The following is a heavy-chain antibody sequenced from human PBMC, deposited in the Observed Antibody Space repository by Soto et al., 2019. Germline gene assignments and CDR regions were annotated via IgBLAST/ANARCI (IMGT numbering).Heavy chain of an antibody. J-gene: IGHJ6*02. CDR2: IYSGGST. CDR3: ARFLGGYYYYGMDV. Sequence: GGSLRLSCAASGFTVSSNYMSWVRQAPGKGLEWVSVIYSGGSTYYADSVKGRFTISRDNSKNTLYLQMNSLRAEDTAVYYCARFLGGYYYYGMDVWGQGTTVTVSS. V-gene: IGHV3-53*01. CDR1: GFTVSSNY.